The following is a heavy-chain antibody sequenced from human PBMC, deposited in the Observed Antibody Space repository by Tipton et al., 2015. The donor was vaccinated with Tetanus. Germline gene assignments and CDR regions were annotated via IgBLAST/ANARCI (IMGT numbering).Heavy chain of an antibody. CDR3: AREAAADFWSVYYGPGGISPRGYFDY. J-gene: IGHJ4*02. CDR2: ISYDGSNK. D-gene: IGHD3-3*01. V-gene: IGHV3-30*04. Sequence: SLRLSCAASGFTFSSYAMQWVRKAPGKGMEWVAVISYDGSNKYYAESVKGRFTISRDNSKNTLYLQMKSLRAEDTSVYYCAREAAADFWSVYYGPGGISPRGYFDYWGQGTLVTVSS. CDR1: GFTFSSYA.